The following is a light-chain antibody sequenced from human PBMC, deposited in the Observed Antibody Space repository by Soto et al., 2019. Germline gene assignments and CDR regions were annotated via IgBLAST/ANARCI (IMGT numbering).Light chain of an antibody. J-gene: IGKJ2*01. V-gene: IGKV1-39*01. CDR2: TTS. CDR3: HHSYITPHA. CDR1: QNIDIY. Sequence: DVQMTQSPSSLSSSVGYIVTITCRSSQNIDIYLNWYQQKPGRPPTLLIYTTSRLQSGVPTRFSGSGSGTDFPLTISNLQPEHFETYSCHHSYITPHAFGQGTKVDIK.